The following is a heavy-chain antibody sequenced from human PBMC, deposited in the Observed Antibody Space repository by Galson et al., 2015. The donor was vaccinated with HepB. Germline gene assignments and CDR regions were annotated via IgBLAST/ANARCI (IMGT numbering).Heavy chain of an antibody. CDR1: GFTFSNYA. CDR2: IGGSGGST. CDR3: ARETGGSGTIDWFDP. V-gene: IGHV3-23*01. D-gene: IGHD3-10*01. Sequence: SLRLSCAASGFTFSNYAMSWVRQAPGKGLEWVSRIGGSGGSTYYADSVKGRFTISRDNSKDTLYLQMNSLRAEDTAAYYCARETGGSGTIDWFDPWGQGTLVTVSS. J-gene: IGHJ5*02.